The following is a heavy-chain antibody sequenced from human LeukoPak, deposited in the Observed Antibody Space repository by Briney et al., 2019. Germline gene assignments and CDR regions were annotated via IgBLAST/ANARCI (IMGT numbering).Heavy chain of an antibody. CDR2: GRGDGTKT. Sequence: GGSWRLPCGTLGFILNDYWLHGVRQSPGKARFWCAGGRGDGTKTVYADSVKGRFTVSRDNAKDALFRQVNTLRAGDTAVYYCARDGTERIPNDIWGQGTLVTVSS. CDR3: ARDGTERIPNDI. CDR1: GFILNDYW. V-gene: IGHV3-74*01. D-gene: IGHD2-8*01. J-gene: IGHJ4*02.